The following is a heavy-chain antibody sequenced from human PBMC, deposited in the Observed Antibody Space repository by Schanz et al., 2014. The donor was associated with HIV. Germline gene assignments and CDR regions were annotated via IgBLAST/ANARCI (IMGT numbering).Heavy chain of an antibody. V-gene: IGHV1-2*02. CDR2: INPNSGAT. CDR3: AREKTTLNWFDP. Sequence: QVQLMQSGAEVKEPGASVKVSCKASGYTFSGHYLHWVRQAPGQGLEWMGWINPNSGATNYAQKFQGRVTMTPDTSTSTAYMDLRSLRSDDTAVYYCAREKTTLNWFDPWGQGTLVTVSS. J-gene: IGHJ5*02. CDR1: GYTFSGHY.